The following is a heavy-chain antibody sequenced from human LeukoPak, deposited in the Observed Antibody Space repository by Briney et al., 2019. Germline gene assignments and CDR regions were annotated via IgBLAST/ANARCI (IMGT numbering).Heavy chain of an antibody. V-gene: IGHV3-15*01. D-gene: IGHD3-10*01. CDR3: TTDSLRWFGENWFDP. J-gene: IGHJ5*02. CDR1: GFTFSSYW. CDR2: IKSKTDGGTT. Sequence: GGSLRLSCAASGFTFSSYWMSWVRQAPGKGLEWVGRIKSKTDGGTTDYAAPVKGRFTISRDDSKNTLYLQMNSLKTEDTAVYYCTTDSLRWFGENWFDPWGQGTLVTVSS.